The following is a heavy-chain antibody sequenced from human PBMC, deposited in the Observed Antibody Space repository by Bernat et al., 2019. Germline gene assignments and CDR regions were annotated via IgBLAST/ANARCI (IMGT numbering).Heavy chain of an antibody. J-gene: IGHJ4*02. CDR2: IDYSRST. CDR3: APCSGGWYRAFDY. V-gene: IGHV4-61*01. D-gene: IGHD2-15*01. Sequence: QVQLQESGPGLVKPSETLSLTCSVSGDSVNSGNYYCSWIRQPPGKGLEWIGSIDYSRSTNYNPSPKSRVTRSRDTSKNQFSLDLSAVTAADTAVYYCAPCSGGWYRAFDYWGQGTLVTVS. CDR1: GDSVNSGNYY.